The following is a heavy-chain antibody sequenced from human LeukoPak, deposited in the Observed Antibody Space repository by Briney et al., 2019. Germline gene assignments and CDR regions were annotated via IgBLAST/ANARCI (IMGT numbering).Heavy chain of an antibody. CDR2: ISYDGSNK. Sequence: GGSLRLSCAASGFTFSSSAMHWVRQAPGKGLEWVAVISYDGSNKYDADSVKGRFTISRDNSKSTLYLQMNSLRAEDTAVYYCARDGVFGFGTLDYWGQGTLVTVSS. J-gene: IGHJ4*02. CDR1: GFTFSSSA. V-gene: IGHV3-30*04. CDR3: ARDGVFGFGTLDY. D-gene: IGHD3-10*02.